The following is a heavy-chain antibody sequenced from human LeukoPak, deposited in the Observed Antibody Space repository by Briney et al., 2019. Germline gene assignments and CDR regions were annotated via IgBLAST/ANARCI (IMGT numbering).Heavy chain of an antibody. D-gene: IGHD6-13*01. J-gene: IGHJ4*02. CDR2: IYTSGST. V-gene: IGHV4-4*07. Sequence: SETLSLTCTVSGGSISSYYWSWIRQPPGMGLKGIRRIYTSGSTNYNPSLKSRVTMSVDTSKNQFSLKLSSVTAADTAVYYCARGPRVSTQIAATGILDYWGQGTLVTVSS. CDR3: ARGPRVSTQIAATGILDY. CDR1: GGSISSYY.